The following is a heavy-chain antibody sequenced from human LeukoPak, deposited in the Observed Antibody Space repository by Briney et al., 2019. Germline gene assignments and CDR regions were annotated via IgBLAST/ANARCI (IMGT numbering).Heavy chain of an antibody. D-gene: IGHD6-13*01. CDR3: AKDASSWPQNNWFDP. Sequence: GGSLRLSCAASGFTFSSFAMSWVRQAPGKGLEWVSAISDSGGNTYYADSVKGRFTISRDNSKNTLYLQMNSLRADDTAVYYCAKDASSWPQNNWFDPWGQGTLVSVSS. J-gene: IGHJ5*02. CDR2: ISDSGGNT. CDR1: GFTFSSFA. V-gene: IGHV3-23*01.